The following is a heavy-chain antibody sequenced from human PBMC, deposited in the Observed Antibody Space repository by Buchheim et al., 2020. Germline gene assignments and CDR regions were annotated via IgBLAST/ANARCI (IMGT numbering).Heavy chain of an antibody. CDR3: ATRALSGDCSSTSCYPDFDY. Sequence: QVQLQQWGAGLLKPSETLSLTCAVYGGSFSGYYWSWIRQPPGKGLEWIGEINHSGSNNYNPSLKSRVTISVATSKNQFSLTLSSVTAADTAVYYCATRALSGDCSSTSCYPDFDYWGQGTL. V-gene: IGHV4-34*01. CDR1: GGSFSGYY. D-gene: IGHD2-2*01. CDR2: INHSGSN. J-gene: IGHJ4*02.